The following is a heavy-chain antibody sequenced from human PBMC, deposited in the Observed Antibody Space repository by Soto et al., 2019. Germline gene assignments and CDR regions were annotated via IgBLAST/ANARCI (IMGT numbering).Heavy chain of an antibody. Sequence: PSETLSLTCTVSGGSISSGDYYWSWIRQPPGKGLEWIGYIYYSGSTYYNPSLKSRVTISVDTSKNQFSLKLSSVTAADTAVYYCARAISSGYYYFDYWGQGTLVTVS. CDR1: GGSISSGDYY. V-gene: IGHV4-30-4*01. CDR3: ARAISSGYYYFDY. D-gene: IGHD3-22*01. J-gene: IGHJ4*02. CDR2: IYYSGST.